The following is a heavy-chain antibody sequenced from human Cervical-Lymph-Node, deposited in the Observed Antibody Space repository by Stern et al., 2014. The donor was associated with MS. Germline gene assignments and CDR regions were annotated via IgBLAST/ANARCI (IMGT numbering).Heavy chain of an antibody. CDR1: GGSISNDNFF. CDR3: ALGAEWFAP. J-gene: IGHJ5*02. D-gene: IGHD1-26*01. V-gene: IGHV4-61*02. Sequence: QLQLQESGPRLVKPSQTLSLTCTVSGGSISNDNFFWSWIRQPAGKGLEWIGRVYLSGSTNYNPSLKSRVTISMDTSMNQFSLKLTSETAADTAVYYCALGAEWFAPWGQGTLVTVSS. CDR2: VYLSGST.